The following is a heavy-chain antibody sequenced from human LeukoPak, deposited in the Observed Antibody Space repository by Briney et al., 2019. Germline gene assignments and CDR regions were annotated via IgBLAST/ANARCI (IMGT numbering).Heavy chain of an antibody. V-gene: IGHV1-46*01. D-gene: IGHD5-18*01. CDR2: INPSGGST. CDR1: GYTFTTYY. J-gene: IGHJ4*02. CDR3: ARGNTAMVTGTDY. Sequence: GASVKVSCKASGYTFTTYYMHWGRQAPGQGLEWMGMINPSGGSTRYAQKFQGRVTMTRDTSTSTVYMELTSLRSDDTAAYYCARGNTAMVTGTDYWGQGTLVTVSS.